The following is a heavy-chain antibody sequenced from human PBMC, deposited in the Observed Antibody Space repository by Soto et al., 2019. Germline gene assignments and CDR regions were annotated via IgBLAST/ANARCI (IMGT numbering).Heavy chain of an antibody. CDR3: ARKASSRDYYDSSGYYSYYFDY. CDR2: ISYDGSNK. J-gene: IGHJ4*02. Sequence: GGSLRLSCAASGFTFSSYAMHWVRQAPGKGLEWVAFISYDGSNKYYADSVEGRFTTSRDKSQNTLYLQTNSLRAEDTAVYYCARKASSRDYYDSSGYYSYYFDYWGQGTLVTVSS. CDR1: GFTFSSYA. D-gene: IGHD3-22*01. V-gene: IGHV3-30-3*01.